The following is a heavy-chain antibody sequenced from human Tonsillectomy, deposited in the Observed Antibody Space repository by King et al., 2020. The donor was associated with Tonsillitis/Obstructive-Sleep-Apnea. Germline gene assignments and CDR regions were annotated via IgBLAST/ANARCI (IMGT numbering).Heavy chain of an antibody. CDR1: GGSISSYY. CDR3: AREGAVMNAFDM. J-gene: IGHJ3*02. Sequence: QLQESGPGLVKPSETLSLTCTVSGGSISSYYWSWIRPPPGKGLECIGYIYYSGGTNYNPSLQSRVTISVDTSKNQFSLKLTSATAADTAVYYCAREGAVMNAFDMWGQGTMVTVSS. CDR2: IYYSGGT. V-gene: IGHV4-59*01. D-gene: IGHD2-21*01.